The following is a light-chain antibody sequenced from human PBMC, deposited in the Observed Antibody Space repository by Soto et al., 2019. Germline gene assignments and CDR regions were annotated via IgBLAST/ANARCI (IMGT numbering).Light chain of an antibody. J-gene: IGLJ2*01. CDR3: GTWDSSLSAVV. V-gene: IGLV1-51*01. CDR1: SSNIGNNY. Sequence: QSVLTQPPSVSAAPGQTVTISCSGSSSNIGNNYVSWYQQLPGTAPKLLIYDNNKRPSGIPDRFSGSKSGTSATLGITGIQTWYEADYYCGTWDSSLSAVVFGGGTKLTVL. CDR2: DNN.